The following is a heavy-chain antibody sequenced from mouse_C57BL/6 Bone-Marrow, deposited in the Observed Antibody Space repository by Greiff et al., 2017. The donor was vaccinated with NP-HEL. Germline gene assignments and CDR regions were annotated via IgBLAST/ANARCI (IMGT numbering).Heavy chain of an antibody. CDR2: ILPGSGST. J-gene: IGHJ4*01. CDR1: GSPFPGSC. V-gene: IGHV1-9*01. Sequence: QVQLKESGAELMKDGAAVKRACKAPGSPFPGSCLACFPPIPLHCLEWIGEILPGSGSTNYNEKFKGKATFTADTSSNTAYMQLSSLTTEDSAIYYCAREGYAMDYWGQGTSVTVSS. CDR3: AREGYAMDY.